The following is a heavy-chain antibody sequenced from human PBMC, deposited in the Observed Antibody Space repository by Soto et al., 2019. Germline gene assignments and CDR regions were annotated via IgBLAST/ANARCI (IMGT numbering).Heavy chain of an antibody. D-gene: IGHD3-22*01. J-gene: IGHJ3*02. CDR1: GFTFSSYG. Sequence: QVQLVESGGGVVQPGRSLRLSCAASGFTFSSYGMHWVRQAPGKGLELVTVISYDGRNKYYADSVKGRFTISRDNSKNTLYLQMNSLRAEDTAVYYCAKDLPPYYYDSSGYYPAFDIWGQGTMVTVSS. CDR2: ISYDGRNK. CDR3: AKDLPPYYYDSSGYYPAFDI. V-gene: IGHV3-30*18.